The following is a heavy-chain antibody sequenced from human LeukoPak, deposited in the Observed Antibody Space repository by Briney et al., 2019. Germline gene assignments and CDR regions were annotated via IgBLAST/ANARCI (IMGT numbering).Heavy chain of an antibody. CDR3: ARTACSGGSCYSWGFDY. CDR2: ISSSSSYI. D-gene: IGHD2-15*01. Sequence: GGSLRLSCAASGFTFSNYSMNWVRQAPGKGLEWVSSISSSSSYIYYADSVKGRFTISRDNAKNSLYLQMNSLRAEDTAVYYCARTACSGGSCYSWGFDYWGQGILVTVSS. V-gene: IGHV3-21*01. CDR1: GFTFSNYS. J-gene: IGHJ4*02.